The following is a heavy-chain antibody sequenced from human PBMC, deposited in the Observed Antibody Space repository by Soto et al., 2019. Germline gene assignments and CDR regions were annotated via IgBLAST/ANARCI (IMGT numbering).Heavy chain of an antibody. V-gene: IGHV3-7*01. Sequence: GGSLRLSCAASGFTFSSYWMSWVRQAPGKGLEWVASIKEDGAEKYYVDSVEGRFTISRDNARNSMFLQMNSVTVGDTAVYYCARAYTGRLPRRADYYYALDVWGQGIMVTVS. J-gene: IGHJ6*02. D-gene: IGHD2-15*01. CDR2: IKEDGAEK. CDR3: ARAYTGRLPRRADYYYALDV. CDR1: GFTFSSYW.